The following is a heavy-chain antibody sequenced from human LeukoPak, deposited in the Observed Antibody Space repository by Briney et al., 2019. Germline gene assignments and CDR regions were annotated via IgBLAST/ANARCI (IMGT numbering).Heavy chain of an antibody. V-gene: IGHV1-8*01. D-gene: IGHD6-19*01. J-gene: IGHJ5*02. Sequence: ASVKVSCKASGYTFTSYDINWVRQATGQGIEWMGWMNPNSGNTGYAQKFQGRVTMTRNTSISTAYMELSSLRSEDTAVYYCARGQIAVAGIYWFDPWGQGTLVTVSS. CDR1: GYTFTSYD. CDR3: ARGQIAVAGIYWFDP. CDR2: MNPNSGNT.